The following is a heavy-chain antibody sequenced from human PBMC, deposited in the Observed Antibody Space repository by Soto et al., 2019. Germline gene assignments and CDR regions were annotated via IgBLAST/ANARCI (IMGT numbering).Heavy chain of an antibody. CDR3: ARASYYYDSSGYPYFDY. V-gene: IGHV3-21*01. Sequence: GGSLRLSCAASGFTFSSYSMNWVRQAPGKGLEWVSSISSSSSYMYYADSVKGRFTISRDNAKNSLYLQMNSLRAEDTAVYYCARASYYYDSSGYPYFDYWGQGTLVTVPQ. J-gene: IGHJ4*02. CDR2: ISSSSSYM. D-gene: IGHD3-22*01. CDR1: GFTFSSYS.